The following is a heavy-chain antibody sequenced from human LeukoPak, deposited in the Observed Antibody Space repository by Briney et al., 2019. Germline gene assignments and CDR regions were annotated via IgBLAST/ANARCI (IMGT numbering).Heavy chain of an antibody. J-gene: IGHJ4*02. Sequence: LTGGSLRLSCVASGCSFSTFDMTWARQAPGKGLEWVSFISGRDGGTYYADSVKGRFTISRDNSKNTLDLQMNSLRAEDTAVYFCVKGGWADYWGQGTLVTVSS. V-gene: IGHV3-23*01. CDR3: VKGGWADY. CDR1: GCSFSTFD. CDR2: ISGRDGGT. D-gene: IGHD1-26*01.